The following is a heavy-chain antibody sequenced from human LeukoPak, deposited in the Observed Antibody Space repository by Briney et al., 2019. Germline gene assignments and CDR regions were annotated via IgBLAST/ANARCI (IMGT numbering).Heavy chain of an antibody. CDR3: ARARYSRAWYASDI. CDR2: IFYTGST. J-gene: IGHJ3*02. Sequence: SETLSLTCTVSGGSISSSYWSWIRQPPGKGLEWIGHIFYTGSTDYNPSLKSRVTISVDTSKNQFSLKVNSVTAADTAVYYCARARYSRAWYASDIWGQGTVVTVSA. V-gene: IGHV4-59*01. CDR1: GGSISSSY. D-gene: IGHD6-19*01.